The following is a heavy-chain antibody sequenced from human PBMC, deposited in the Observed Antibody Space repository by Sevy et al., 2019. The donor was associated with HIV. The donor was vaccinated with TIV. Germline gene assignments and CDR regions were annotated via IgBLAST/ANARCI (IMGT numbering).Heavy chain of an antibody. D-gene: IGHD6-19*01. J-gene: IGHJ4*02. CDR1: GFTFSSYE. CDR3: ARDPWYSSGWYLDY. Sequence: GGSLRLSCAASGFTFSSYEMNWVRQAPGKGLEWVSYISSSGSTIYYADSVKGRFTISRDNAKNSLYLQMNSLRAEDTAVYYCARDPWYSSGWYLDYWDQGTLVTVSS. CDR2: ISSSGSTI. V-gene: IGHV3-48*03.